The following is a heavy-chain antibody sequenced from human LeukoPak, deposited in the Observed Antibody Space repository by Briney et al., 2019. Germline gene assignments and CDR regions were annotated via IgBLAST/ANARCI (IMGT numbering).Heavy chain of an antibody. J-gene: IGHJ4*02. V-gene: IGHV4-59*01. CDR1: GGSISSYY. CDR3: ARGQGGSYYAPIPFDY. D-gene: IGHD1-26*01. Sequence: SETLSLTCTVSGGSISSYYWSWIRQPPGKGLEWIGYIYYSGSTNYNPSLKSRVTISVDTSKNQFSLKLSSVTAADTAVYYCARGQGGSYYAPIPFDYWGQGILVTVSS. CDR2: IYYSGST.